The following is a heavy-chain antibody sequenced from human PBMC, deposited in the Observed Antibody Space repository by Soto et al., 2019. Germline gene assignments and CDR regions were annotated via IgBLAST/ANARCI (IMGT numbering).Heavy chain of an antibody. V-gene: IGHV3-7*01. J-gene: IGHJ6*03. CDR1: GLTFRNFW. D-gene: IGHD2-15*01. CDR3: VRELSESDGMDP. Sequence: GGSLRLSCAVSGLTFRNFWMTWVRQSPGKGLEWVANIKGDGIEKNYVDSVKGRFTISRDNAKSSVFLQMNSLRADDTGIYYCVRELSESDGMDPWGKGTTVTVSS. CDR2: IKGDGIEK.